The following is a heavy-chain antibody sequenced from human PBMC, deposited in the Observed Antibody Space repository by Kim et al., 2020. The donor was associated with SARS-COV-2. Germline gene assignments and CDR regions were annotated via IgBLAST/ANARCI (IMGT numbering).Heavy chain of an antibody. Sequence: SLKGRVTISVDTSKNQFSLKLSSVTAADTAVYYCATPPYCSGGDCYTGDYWGQGTLVTVSS. V-gene: IGHV4-4*09. J-gene: IGHJ4*02. CDR3: ATPPYCSGGDCYTGDY. D-gene: IGHD2-15*01.